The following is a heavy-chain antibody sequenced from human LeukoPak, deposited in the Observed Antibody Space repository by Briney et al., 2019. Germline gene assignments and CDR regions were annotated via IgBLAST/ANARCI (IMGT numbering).Heavy chain of an antibody. Sequence: GASLRISCKGSGYSFTSYWISWVRQMPGKGLEWMGRIDPSDSYTNYSPSFQGRVTISADKSISTAYLQWSSLKASDTAMYYCARPDYGDTLGYYYGMDVWGQGTTVT. V-gene: IGHV5-10-1*01. CDR1: GYSFTSYW. J-gene: IGHJ6*02. D-gene: IGHD4-17*01. CDR3: ARPDYGDTLGYYYGMDV. CDR2: IDPSDSYT.